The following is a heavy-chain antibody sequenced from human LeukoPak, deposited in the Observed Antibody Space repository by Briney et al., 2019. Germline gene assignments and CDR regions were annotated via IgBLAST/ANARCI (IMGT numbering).Heavy chain of an antibody. CDR1: GGSFSGYY. J-gene: IGHJ4*02. CDR3: ARRRWGIWGFDY. CDR2: INHSGST. V-gene: IGHV4-34*01. D-gene: IGHD3-16*01. Sequence: SETLSLTCAVYGGSFSGYYWSWIRQPPGKGLEWIGEINHSGSTNYNPSPKSRVTISVDTSKNQFSLKLSSVTAADTAVYYCARRRWGIWGFDYWGQGTLVTVSS.